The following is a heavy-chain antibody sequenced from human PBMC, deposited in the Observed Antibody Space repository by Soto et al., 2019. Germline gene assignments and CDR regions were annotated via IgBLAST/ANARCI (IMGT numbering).Heavy chain of an antibody. V-gene: IGHV4-59*08. CDR2: IYFSGST. CDR3: ARRYGGVVDY. CDR1: GGSISNYY. D-gene: IGHD2-8*01. Sequence: QVQLQESGPGLVKPSETLSLTCTVSGGSISNYYWSWIRQPPGKGLEWIGYIYFSGSTNYNPSLKGRVTLSVDTSKNQFSLQLSSVTAADTAVYYCARRYGGVVDYWGQGTLVTVSS. J-gene: IGHJ4*02.